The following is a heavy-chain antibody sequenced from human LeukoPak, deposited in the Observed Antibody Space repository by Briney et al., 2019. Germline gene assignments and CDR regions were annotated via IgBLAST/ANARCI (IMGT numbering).Heavy chain of an antibody. Sequence: GASVKVSCKASGYTFTSYGISWVRQAPGQGLEWMGWISAYNGNTNYAQKLQGRVTMTTDTSTSTAYMELRSLRSDDTAVYYCARFGPTYYYGSGGKGVDYWGQGTLVTVSS. CDR1: GYTFTSYG. CDR3: ARFGPTYYYGSGGKGVDY. D-gene: IGHD3-10*01. CDR2: ISAYNGNT. V-gene: IGHV1-18*01. J-gene: IGHJ4*02.